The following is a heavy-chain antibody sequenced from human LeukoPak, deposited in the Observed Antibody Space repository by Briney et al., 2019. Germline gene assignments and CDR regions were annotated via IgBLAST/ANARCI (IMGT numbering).Heavy chain of an antibody. CDR1: GFTFSSYS. Sequence: GGSLRLSCAASGFTFSSYSMNWVRQAPGKGLEWVSSISGSNSYIYYADSVKGRFTISRDNAKNSLYLQMNSLRAEDTAVYYCARAVDYYDTSGYYSLDSWGQGTPVTVSS. V-gene: IGHV3-21*01. D-gene: IGHD3-22*01. CDR2: ISGSNSYI. CDR3: ARAVDYYDTSGYYSLDS. J-gene: IGHJ4*02.